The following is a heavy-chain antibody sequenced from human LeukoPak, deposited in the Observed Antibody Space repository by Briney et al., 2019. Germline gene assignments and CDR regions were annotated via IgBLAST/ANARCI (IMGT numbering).Heavy chain of an antibody. CDR1: GFTLSTYG. Sequence: SGGSLRLSCAAYGFTLSTYGMNWVRQARGKGVEWISFISSSGETIYYAESVKGRFTISRDKAKNSLSMQMNTLSAEDTPVYYSANALVPAGLYWGQGTLVTVSS. D-gene: IGHD3-16*01. CDR2: ISSSGETI. J-gene: IGHJ4*02. CDR3: ANALVPAGLY. V-gene: IGHV3-48*03.